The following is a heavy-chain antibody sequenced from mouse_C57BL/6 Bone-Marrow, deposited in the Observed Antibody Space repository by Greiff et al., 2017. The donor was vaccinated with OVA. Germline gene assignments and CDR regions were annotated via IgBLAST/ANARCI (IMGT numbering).Heavy chain of an antibody. V-gene: IGHV14-4*01. CDR1: GFNIKDDY. D-gene: IGHD2-12*01. J-gene: IGHJ1*03. CDR3: TTPYYIIWYFDV. Sequence: VQLQQSGAELVRPGASVKLSCTASGFNIKDDYMHWVKQRPEQGLEWIGWIDPENGDTEYASKFQGKATITADTSSNTAYLQLSSLTSEDTAVYYCTTPYYIIWYFDVWGTGTTVTVSS. CDR2: IDPENGDT.